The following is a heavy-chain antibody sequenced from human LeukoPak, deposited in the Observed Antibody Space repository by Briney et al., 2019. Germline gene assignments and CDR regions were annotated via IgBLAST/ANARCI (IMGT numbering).Heavy chain of an antibody. J-gene: IGHJ3*02. CDR3: SILTGYDAFDI. D-gene: IGHD3-9*01. CDR2: ISAYNGNT. V-gene: IGHV1-18*01. CDR1: GYTFTSYD. Sequence: ASVKVSCKASGYTFTSYDINWVRQATGQGLEWMGWISAYNGNTNYAQKLQGRVTMTRDTSTSTVYMELSSLRSEDTAVYYCSILTGYDAFDIWGQGTMVTVSS.